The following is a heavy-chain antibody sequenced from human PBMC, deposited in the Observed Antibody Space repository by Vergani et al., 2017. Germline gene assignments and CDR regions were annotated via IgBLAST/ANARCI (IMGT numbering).Heavy chain of an antibody. CDR3: AREERRYNSHFVGE. CDR2: ISGHGDRT. J-gene: IGHJ4*02. Sequence: EVHLLESGGGQVEAGGSLRLSCVASGFIFSNSAMSWVRQTSGKGLEWVSAISGHGDRTYYADSVKGRFTISRDNSNNTVYLQMNSLKAEDRATYYCAREERRYNSHFVGEWGQGTLVTV. D-gene: IGHD1-20*01. CDR1: GFIFSNSA. V-gene: IGHV3-23*01.